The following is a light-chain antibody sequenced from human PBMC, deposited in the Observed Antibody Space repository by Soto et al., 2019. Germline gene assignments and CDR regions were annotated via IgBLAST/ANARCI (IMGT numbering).Light chain of an antibody. CDR1: QSVSSN. V-gene: IGKV3D-15*01. CDR3: QQYNNWPLT. CDR2: GAS. Sequence: EIVMTQSPATLSVSPGERATLSCRASQSVSSNLAWYQQKPGQAPRLLIYGASTRATGIPARFSGSGSGTEFTLNISRLQSEDFAVYYCQQYNNWPLTFGGGTKVEIK. J-gene: IGKJ4*01.